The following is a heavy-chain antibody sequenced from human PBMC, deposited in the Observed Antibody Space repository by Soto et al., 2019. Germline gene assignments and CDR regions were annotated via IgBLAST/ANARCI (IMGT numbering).Heavy chain of an antibody. CDR1: GESISSGNHY. D-gene: IGHD3-10*01. CDR3: ARTDYGTAYLDP. CDR2: IFYSGTP. V-gene: IGHV4-30-4*01. J-gene: IGHJ5*02. Sequence: TSETLSLTCTVSGESISSGNHYWSWIRQPPGKGLEWIGYIFYSGTPYYNQSLKSRLTISVDTSKNQFSLKLSSVTVADTAAYYSARTDYGTAYLDPWGKGSLVTVSS.